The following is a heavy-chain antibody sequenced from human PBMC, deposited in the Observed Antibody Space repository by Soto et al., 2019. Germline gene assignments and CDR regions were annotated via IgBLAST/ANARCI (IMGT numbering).Heavy chain of an antibody. V-gene: IGHV4-59*01. CDR3: ARVVHCGSGKRGLFSY. CDR2: IYYSGTT. D-gene: IGHD3-10*01. CDR1: GGSISSYY. Sequence: SETLSLTCTVSGGSISSYYWSWIRQPPGKGLEWIGYIYYSGTTNYNPSLKSRGTISVDTSKNQFSLRLSSVTAADTAVYYCARVVHCGSGKRGLFSYSAQGT. J-gene: IGHJ4*02.